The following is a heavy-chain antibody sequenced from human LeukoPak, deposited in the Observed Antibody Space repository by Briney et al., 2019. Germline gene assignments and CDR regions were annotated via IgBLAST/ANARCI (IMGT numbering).Heavy chain of an antibody. Sequence: ASVKVSCKASGYNFIGYYMHWVRQAPGQGLEWMGRINPNSGGTNYAQKFQGRVTMTRDTSISTAYMELSRLRSDDTAVYYCARGAVAGSGSFDYWGQGTLVTVSS. CDR3: ARGAVAGSGSFDY. V-gene: IGHV1-2*06. D-gene: IGHD6-19*01. CDR2: INPNSGGT. CDR1: GYNFIGYY. J-gene: IGHJ4*02.